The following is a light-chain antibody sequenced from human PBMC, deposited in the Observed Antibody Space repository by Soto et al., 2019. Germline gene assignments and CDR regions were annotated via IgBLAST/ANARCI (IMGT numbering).Light chain of an antibody. Sequence: DIQFTQSPSFLSASVGDRVTITCRASQGISSYLAWYQQKPGKAPKLLIYAASTLQSGVPSRFRGSGSGTEFTLTIISLQPEDFETYYCQQLNSYPRTFGQGTKVDIK. V-gene: IGKV1-9*01. CDR1: QGISSY. J-gene: IGKJ1*01. CDR3: QQLNSYPRT. CDR2: AAS.